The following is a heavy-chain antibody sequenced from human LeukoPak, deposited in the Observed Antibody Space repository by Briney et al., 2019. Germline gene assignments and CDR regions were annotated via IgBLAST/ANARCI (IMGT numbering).Heavy chain of an antibody. V-gene: IGHV4-31*03. Sequence: KSSETLSLTCTVSGGSISSGGYYWSWIRQHPGKGLEWIGYIYYSGSTYYNPSLKSRVTISVDTSKNQFSLKLSSVIAADTAVYYCAAQDVNWFDPWGQGTLVTVSS. CDR2: IYYSGST. J-gene: IGHJ5*02. D-gene: IGHD2-15*01. CDR1: GGSISSGGYY. CDR3: AAQDVNWFDP.